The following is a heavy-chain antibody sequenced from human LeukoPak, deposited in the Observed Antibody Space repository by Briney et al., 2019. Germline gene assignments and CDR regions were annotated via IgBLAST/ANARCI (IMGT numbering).Heavy chain of an antibody. Sequence: GGSLRLSCAAPEFTFSGYAMSWFRQAPGKGQEWVSTIGGGGVRTYYTDSVRDRFAISIDTSKKTLYLQMNNLKAEDTALYYCAKSREYYDVLSAFDSWGQGTLVTVSS. D-gene: IGHD3-3*01. V-gene: IGHV3-23*01. CDR2: IGGGGVRT. CDR1: EFTFSGYA. CDR3: AKSREYYDVLSAFDS. J-gene: IGHJ4*02.